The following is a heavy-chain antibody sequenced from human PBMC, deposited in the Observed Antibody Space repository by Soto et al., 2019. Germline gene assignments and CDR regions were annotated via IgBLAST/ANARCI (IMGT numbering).Heavy chain of an antibody. V-gene: IGHV1-18*04. CDR3: ARKEHSGSYPASFDY. J-gene: IGHJ4*02. D-gene: IGHD1-26*01. CDR1: GYTFTSYG. CDR2: ISAYNGNT. Sequence: GASVKVSCKASGYTFTSYGISWVRQAPGQGLEWMGWISAYNGNTNYAQKLQGRVTMTTDTSTSTAYMELRSLRSDDTAVYYCARKEHSGSYPASFDYWGQGXLVTVSS.